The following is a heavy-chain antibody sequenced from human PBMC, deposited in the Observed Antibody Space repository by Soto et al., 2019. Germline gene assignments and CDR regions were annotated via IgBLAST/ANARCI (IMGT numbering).Heavy chain of an antibody. Sequence: SETLSLTCTVSGGSISSGDYYWSWIRQPPWKGLEWIGYINYSGSTYYNPSLKSRVTISVDTSKNQVSLKLSSVTAADTAVYYCAASGPYYYYGMDVWGQGTTVNVSS. V-gene: IGHV4-30-4*01. D-gene: IGHD6-6*01. J-gene: IGHJ6*02. CDR1: GGSISSGDYY. CDR2: INYSGST. CDR3: AASGPYYYYGMDV.